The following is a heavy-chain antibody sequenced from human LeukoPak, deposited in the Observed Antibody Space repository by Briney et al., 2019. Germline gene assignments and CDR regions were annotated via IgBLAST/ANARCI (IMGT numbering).Heavy chain of an antibody. D-gene: IGHD4-23*01. CDR3: ARLDPRGGAFDI. Sequence: PSETLSLTCTVSGGSISSYYWSWIRQPPGKGLEWIGYIYYSGSTNYNPSLKSRVTISVDTSKNQFSLKLSSVTAADTAVYYCARLDPRGGAFDIRGQGTMVTVSS. V-gene: IGHV4-59*08. J-gene: IGHJ3*02. CDR1: GGSISSYY. CDR2: IYYSGST.